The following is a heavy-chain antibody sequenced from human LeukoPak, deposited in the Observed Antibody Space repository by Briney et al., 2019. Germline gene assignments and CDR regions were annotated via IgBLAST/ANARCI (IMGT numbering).Heavy chain of an antibody. D-gene: IGHD4/OR15-4a*01. CDR2: ICYSGDT. V-gene: IGHV4-59*01. CDR1: RGSISGYS. J-gene: IGHJ5*02. CDR3: VRGPYGASISKWFDP. Sequence: SETLSLTCTVSRGSISGYSWSWIRQSPGGGLDWVGYICYSGDTAYNPSLRSRVTLSVHTSKNQLSLQLRSVTTADTPVYYCVRGPYGASISKWFDPWGQGTQLIVSP.